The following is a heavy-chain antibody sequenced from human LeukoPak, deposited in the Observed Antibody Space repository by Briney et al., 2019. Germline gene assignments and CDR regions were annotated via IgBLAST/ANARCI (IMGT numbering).Heavy chain of an antibody. CDR3: AREDFWSGRAFDI. CDR1: GDSISSYY. V-gene: IGHV4-59*12. J-gene: IGHJ3*02. CDR2: IYYSGST. Sequence: SETLSLTCTVSGDSISSYYWSWIRQPPGKGLEWIGYIYYSGSTNYNPSLKSRVTISVDTSKNQFSLKLSSVTAADTAVYYCAREDFWSGRAFDIWGQGTMVTVSS. D-gene: IGHD3-3*01.